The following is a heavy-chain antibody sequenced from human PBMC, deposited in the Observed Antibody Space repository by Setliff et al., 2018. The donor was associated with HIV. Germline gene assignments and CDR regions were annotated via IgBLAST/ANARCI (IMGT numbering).Heavy chain of an antibody. D-gene: IGHD3-10*01. CDR3: ARDWVTRSNYYGSGSPWYFDF. CDR1: GDSIGDYY. CDR2: VYASAYS. Sequence: SETLSLTCTVSGDSIGDYYWNWIRQPAGRGLEWIGRVYASAYSNYNPSLKSRVTMSVDTSQNQFSLKLRSVNAADTAIYYCARDWVTRSNYYGSGSPWYFDFWGRGILVTVS. J-gene: IGHJ2*01. V-gene: IGHV4-4*07.